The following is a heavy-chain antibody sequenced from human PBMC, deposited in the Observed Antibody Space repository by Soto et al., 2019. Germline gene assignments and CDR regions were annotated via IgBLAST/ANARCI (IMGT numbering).Heavy chain of an antibody. CDR3: ARDRTDSGYYTNWLDP. V-gene: IGHV1-69*06. CDR1: GGTFGSDA. CDR2: IIPIFGTT. D-gene: IGHD3-22*01. Sequence: SVKVSCKASGGTFGSDAITWVRQAPGQGLEWVGRIIPIFGTTNYAQNLQGRVTISADKSTLTSYMELHSLTSDDTAFYYCARDRTDSGYYTNWLDPWGQGTQVTVSS. J-gene: IGHJ5*02.